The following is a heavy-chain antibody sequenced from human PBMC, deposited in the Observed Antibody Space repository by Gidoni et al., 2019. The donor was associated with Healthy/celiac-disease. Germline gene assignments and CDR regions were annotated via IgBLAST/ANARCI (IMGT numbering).Heavy chain of an antibody. D-gene: IGHD2-2*01. CDR1: GGSISSYY. Sequence: QVQLPESGPGLLKPSETLSLSCSVSGGSISSYYWSWIRQPPGKGLEWIGYIDYIGSTNYNPSLKSRVTISVDTSKNQFSLKLSSVTAADTAVYYCARTRDAVDYWGQGTLVTVSS. CDR3: ARTRDAVDY. CDR2: IDYIGST. J-gene: IGHJ4*02. V-gene: IGHV4-59*08.